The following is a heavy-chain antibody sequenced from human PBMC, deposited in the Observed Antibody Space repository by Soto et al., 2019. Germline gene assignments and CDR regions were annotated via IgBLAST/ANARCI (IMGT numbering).Heavy chain of an antibody. Sequence: GGSLRLSCAASGFTFSSYGMHWVRQAPGKGLEWVAVIWYDGSNKYYADSVKGRFTISRDNSKNTLYLQMNSLRAEDTAVYYCAREGYYYGMDVWGQGTTVTVSS. J-gene: IGHJ6*02. CDR1: GFTFSSYG. CDR2: IWYDGSNK. CDR3: AREGYYYGMDV. V-gene: IGHV3-33*01.